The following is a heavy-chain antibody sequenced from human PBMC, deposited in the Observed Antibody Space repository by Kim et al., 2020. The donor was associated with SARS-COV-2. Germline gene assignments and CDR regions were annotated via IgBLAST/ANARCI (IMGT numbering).Heavy chain of an antibody. J-gene: IGHJ4*02. Sequence: GGSLRLSCAASGFTFSSYSMNWVRQAPGKGLEWVSYISSSSSTIYYADSVKGRFTISRDNAKNSLYLQMNSLRAEDTAVYYCARENYYDSSGYWSYNPSVIDYWGQGTLVTVSS. CDR3: ARENYYDSSGYWSYNPSVIDY. V-gene: IGHV3-48*04. CDR1: GFTFSSYS. D-gene: IGHD3-22*01. CDR2: ISSSSSTI.